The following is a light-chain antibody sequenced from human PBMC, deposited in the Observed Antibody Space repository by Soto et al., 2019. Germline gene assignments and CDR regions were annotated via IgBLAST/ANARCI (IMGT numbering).Light chain of an antibody. V-gene: IGKV3-20*01. CDR2: GAS. CDR3: QQYGGSPRIT. J-gene: IGKJ5*01. Sequence: EIVLTHSPCTLSWSPGERSTLSFRAIERLSSVYLAWYQQRPGQPPRLLIYGASNRATGIPDRFSGSGSGTDFTLIINRLEPEDVAIYYCQQYGGSPRITFGQGTRLEIK. CDR1: ERLSSVY.